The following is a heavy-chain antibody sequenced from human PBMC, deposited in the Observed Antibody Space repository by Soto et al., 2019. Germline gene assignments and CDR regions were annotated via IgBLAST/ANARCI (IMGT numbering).Heavy chain of an antibody. V-gene: IGHV1-69*02. J-gene: IGHJ4*02. Sequence: QVQLVQSGAEVKKPGSSVKVSCKASGGTFSSYTVSWVRQAPGQGLEWMGRIIPILGIANYAQKFQGRVTITADKSTGTADTELSSLRFEDTAVYSCANPPRYWGQGTLVTVSS. CDR1: GGTFSSYT. CDR3: ANPPRY. CDR2: IIPILGIA.